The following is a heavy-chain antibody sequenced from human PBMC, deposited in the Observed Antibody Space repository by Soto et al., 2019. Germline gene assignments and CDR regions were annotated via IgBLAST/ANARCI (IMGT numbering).Heavy chain of an antibody. Sequence: QVQLVQSGAEVKKPGSSGKVSCKASGGTFSSYAISWVRQAPGQGLEWMGGIIPIFGTANYAQKFQGRVTITADESTSTAYMELSSLRSEDTDVYYCARSYAFTRDYYYYGMDGWGQGTTVTVSS. CDR1: GGTFSSYA. J-gene: IGHJ6*02. CDR3: ARSYAFTRDYYYYGMDG. D-gene: IGHD2-2*01. CDR2: IIPIFGTA. V-gene: IGHV1-69*12.